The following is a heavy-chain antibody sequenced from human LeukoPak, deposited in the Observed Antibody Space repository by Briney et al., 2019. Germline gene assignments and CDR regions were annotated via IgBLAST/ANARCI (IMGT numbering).Heavy chain of an antibody. V-gene: IGHV3-66*01. D-gene: IGHD3-22*01. CDR1: GFTVSSNY. J-gene: IGHJ4*02. CDR3: ARGYYDSSGYSY. Sequence: GGSLRLSCAASGFTVSSNYMSWVRQAPGKGLEWVSVIYSGGSTYYADSVKGRFTISRDNAKNSLYLQMNSLRAEDTAVYYCARGYYDSSGYSYWGQGTLVTVSS. CDR2: IYSGGST.